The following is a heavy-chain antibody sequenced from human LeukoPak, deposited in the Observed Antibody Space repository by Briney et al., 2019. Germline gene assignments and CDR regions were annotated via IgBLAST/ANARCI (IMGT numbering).Heavy chain of an antibody. Sequence: SETLSLTCAVSGYSISSGYYWGWIRQPPGKGLEWIGSIYHSGSTYYNPSLKSRVTITVDTSKNQCSLKLSSVTAADTAVYYWARSKAAAGFDYWGQGTLVTVSS. V-gene: IGHV4-38-2*01. J-gene: IGHJ4*02. CDR1: GYSISSGYY. CDR2: IYHSGST. CDR3: ARSKAAAGFDY. D-gene: IGHD6-13*01.